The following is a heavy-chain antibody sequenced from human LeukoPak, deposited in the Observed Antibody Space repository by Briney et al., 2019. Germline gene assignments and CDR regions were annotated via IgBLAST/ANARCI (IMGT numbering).Heavy chain of an antibody. CDR3: ARGKVEYSSSSPLDY. Sequence: PGGSLRLSCAASGFTFSSYGMHWVRQAPGRGLEWVAVISYDGSNKYYADSVKGRFTISRDNSKNTLYLQMNSLRAEDTAVYYCARGKVEYSSSSPLDYWGQGTLVTVSS. D-gene: IGHD6-6*01. CDR1: GFTFSSYG. CDR2: ISYDGSNK. V-gene: IGHV3-30*03. J-gene: IGHJ4*02.